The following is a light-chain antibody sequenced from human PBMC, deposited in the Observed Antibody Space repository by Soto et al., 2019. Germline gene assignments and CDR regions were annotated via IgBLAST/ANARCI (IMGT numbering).Light chain of an antibody. V-gene: IGKV3-11*01. J-gene: IGKJ3*01. CDR1: QSVSSS. Sequence: EIVLTQSPDTLSLSPGERATLSCRASQSVSSSLAWYQQIPGQAPRLLIYDASNRATGIPARFSGSGSGTDFTLTISSREPDDFAVYYCQQRSNWPPEVTFGPGTKVDIK. CDR2: DAS. CDR3: QQRSNWPPEVT.